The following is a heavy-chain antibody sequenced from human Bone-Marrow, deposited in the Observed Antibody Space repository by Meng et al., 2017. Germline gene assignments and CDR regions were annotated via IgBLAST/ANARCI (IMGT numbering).Heavy chain of an antibody. CDR1: GYTFTSYD. Sequence: ASVKVSCKASGYTFTSYDMHWVRQAPGQGLEWMGIINPSGGSTSYAQKFQGRVTMTRDTSTSTVYMELSSLRSEDTAVYYCARKWYGSGWRDDAFDIWGQGTMVTVSS. CDR2: INPSGGST. D-gene: IGHD6-19*01. V-gene: IGHV1-46*01. CDR3: ARKWYGSGWRDDAFDI. J-gene: IGHJ3*02.